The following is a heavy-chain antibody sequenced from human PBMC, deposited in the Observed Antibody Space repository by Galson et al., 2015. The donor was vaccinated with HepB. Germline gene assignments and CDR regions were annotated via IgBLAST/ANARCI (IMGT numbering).Heavy chain of an antibody. Sequence: SVKVSCKASGGTFSSYAISWVRQAPGQGLEWMGGIIPIFGTANYAQKFQGRVTITADESTSTAYMELSSLRSEDTAVYYCARSIAARPYYYYYMDVWGKGTTVTVSS. J-gene: IGHJ6*03. CDR3: ARSIAARPYYYYYMDV. CDR2: IIPIFGTA. D-gene: IGHD6-6*01. CDR1: GGTFSSYA. V-gene: IGHV1-69*13.